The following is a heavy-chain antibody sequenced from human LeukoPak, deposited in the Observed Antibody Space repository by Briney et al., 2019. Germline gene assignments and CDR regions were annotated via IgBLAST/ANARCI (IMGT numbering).Heavy chain of an antibody. CDR2: ISWDGGST. V-gene: IGHV3-43*01. Sequence: PGGSLRLSCAASGFTFDDYTMHWVRQAPGKGLEWVSLISWDGGSTYYADSVKGRFTISRDNSKNSLYLQMNSLRTEDTALYYCAKDFSPTIFPSGVDYWGQGTLVTVSS. D-gene: IGHD3-3*01. CDR3: AKDFSPTIFPSGVDY. J-gene: IGHJ4*02. CDR1: GFTFDDYT.